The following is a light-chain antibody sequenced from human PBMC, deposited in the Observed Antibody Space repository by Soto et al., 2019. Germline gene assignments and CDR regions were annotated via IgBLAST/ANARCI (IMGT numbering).Light chain of an antibody. CDR3: QQYNNWTYT. Sequence: EIVMTQSPATLAVSPGERAALSCRASQSVSSNFAWYQQKPGQAPRLLIYGASSRATGTPARFSGSGSGTEFTLTIRSLQSEDFAVYYCQQYNNWTYTFGLGTKLEMK. CDR2: GAS. J-gene: IGKJ2*01. CDR1: QSVSSN. V-gene: IGKV3-15*01.